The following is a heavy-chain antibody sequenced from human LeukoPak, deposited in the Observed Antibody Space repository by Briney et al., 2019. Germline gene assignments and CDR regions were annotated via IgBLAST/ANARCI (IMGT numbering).Heavy chain of an antibody. CDR3: ARRGGSWSNWFDP. V-gene: IGHV4-59*01. Sequence: PSETLSLTCTVSGGSISSYYWSWIRQPPGKGLEWIGYIYYSGSTNYNPSLKSRVTMSVDTSKNQFSLKLSSVTAADTAVYYCARRGGSWSNWFDPWGQGTLVTVSS. D-gene: IGHD2-15*01. CDR2: IYYSGST. J-gene: IGHJ5*02. CDR1: GGSISSYY.